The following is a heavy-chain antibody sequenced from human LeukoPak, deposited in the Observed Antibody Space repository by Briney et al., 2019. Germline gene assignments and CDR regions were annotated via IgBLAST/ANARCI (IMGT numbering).Heavy chain of an antibody. CDR2: ISGSGGST. CDR3: AKEQWLGHFDY. CDR1: GFTFTTYS. Sequence: GGSLRLSCAASGFTFTTYSMNWVRQAPGKGLEWVSAISGSGGSTYYADSVKGRFAISRDNSKNTLYLQMNSLRAEDTAVYYCAKEQWLGHFDYWGQGTLVTVSS. V-gene: IGHV3-23*01. D-gene: IGHD6-19*01. J-gene: IGHJ4*02.